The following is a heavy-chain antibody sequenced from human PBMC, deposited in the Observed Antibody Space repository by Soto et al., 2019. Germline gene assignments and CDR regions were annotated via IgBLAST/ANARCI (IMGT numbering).Heavy chain of an antibody. V-gene: IGHV3-7*01. Sequence: EVQLVESGGGLVQPGGSLRLSCAASGFTFSSYWMSWVRQAPGKGLEWVANIKQDGSEKYYVDSVKGRFTISRDNAKNSRYLQMNSLRAEDTAVYYCARDSRDIVVVPAASVDTFEYFQHWGQGTLVTVSS. J-gene: IGHJ1*01. CDR3: ARDSRDIVVVPAASVDTFEYFQH. D-gene: IGHD2-2*01. CDR1: GFTFSSYW. CDR2: IKQDGSEK.